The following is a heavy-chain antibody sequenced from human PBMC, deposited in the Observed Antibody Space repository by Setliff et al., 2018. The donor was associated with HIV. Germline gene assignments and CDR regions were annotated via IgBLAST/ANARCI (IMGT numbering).Heavy chain of an antibody. V-gene: IGHV3-74*01. CDR3: ATDVAGKYDY. CDR1: GFIFSNKW. CDR2: IDTDGSIT. J-gene: IGHJ4*02. D-gene: IGHD2-15*01. Sequence: GESLKISCAASGFIFSNKWMHWVRQVPGKGLVWVSRIDTDGSITSYADSVKGRFTISRDNAKSTLYLQMNNLRAEDTALYYCATDVAGKYDYWGQGTLVTVSS.